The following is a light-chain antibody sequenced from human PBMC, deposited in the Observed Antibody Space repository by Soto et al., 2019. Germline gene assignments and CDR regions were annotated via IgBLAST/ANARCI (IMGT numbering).Light chain of an antibody. Sequence: EIVLTQSPGTLSVSPGERATLSCRASQSISSTHLAWYQQKPGQAPRLLIYGASSRATGIPDRFSGSGSGTDFTPTISRRGPEDSAIYYCQEYVGWTCGQGPKVESK. CDR2: GAS. CDR3: QEYVGWT. V-gene: IGKV3-20*01. CDR1: QSISSTH. J-gene: IGKJ1*01.